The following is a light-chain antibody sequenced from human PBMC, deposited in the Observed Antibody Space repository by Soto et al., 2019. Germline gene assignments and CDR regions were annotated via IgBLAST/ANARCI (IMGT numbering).Light chain of an antibody. CDR3: QQYGRSPWT. Sequence: IVMTQSPATLSVSPGERATLSCRASQSVSSNYLAWYQQNPGQAPRLLIYAASSRATGIPDRFSGSGSGTDFTLTIRRLEPEDFAVYYCQQYGRSPWTFGQGTKVEIK. V-gene: IGKV3-20*01. CDR1: QSVSSNY. CDR2: AAS. J-gene: IGKJ1*01.